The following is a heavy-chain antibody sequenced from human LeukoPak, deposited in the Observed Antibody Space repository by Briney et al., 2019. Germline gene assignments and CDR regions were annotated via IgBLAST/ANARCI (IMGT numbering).Heavy chain of an antibody. CDR3: ARDSRWLYDFWSGYSSSNWFDP. Sequence: GASVKVSCKASGYTFTGYYMHWVRQAPGQGLEWMGWINPNSGGTNYAQKFQGRVTMTRDTSISTAYMELSRLRSDDTAVYYCARDSRWLYDFWSGYSSSNWFDPWGQGTLVTVSS. J-gene: IGHJ5*02. CDR1: GYTFTGYY. V-gene: IGHV1-2*02. CDR2: INPNSGGT. D-gene: IGHD3-3*01.